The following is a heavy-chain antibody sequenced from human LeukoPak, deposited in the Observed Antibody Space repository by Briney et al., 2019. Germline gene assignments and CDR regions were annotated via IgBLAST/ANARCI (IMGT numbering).Heavy chain of an antibody. Sequence: GGSLRLSCAASGFTFSYYWMHWVRQAPGKGLVWVSRINNDGSDTTYADFVKGRFTIYRDNAKNTLYLQMNSLRAEDTALYYCAKRPRSGWYFDYWGQGTLVTVSS. CDR3: AKRPRSGWYFDY. J-gene: IGHJ4*02. CDR2: INNDGSDT. CDR1: GFTFSYYW. D-gene: IGHD6-19*01. V-gene: IGHV3-74*01.